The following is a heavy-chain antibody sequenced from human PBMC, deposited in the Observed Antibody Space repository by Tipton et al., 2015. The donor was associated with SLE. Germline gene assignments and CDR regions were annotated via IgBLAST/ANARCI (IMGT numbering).Heavy chain of an antibody. V-gene: IGHV3-13*01. CDR3: ARGGEGVGHHDMDV. CDR2: IDTAGDT. D-gene: IGHD3-10*01. CDR1: GFTFSAYD. J-gene: IGHJ6*02. Sequence: SLRLSCTAFGFTFSAYDMHWVRQLTGKGLEWVSAIDTAGDTYYPDSVKGRFTISREDAENSFYLQMNSLRPGDTAIYYCARGGEGVGHHDMDVWGQGTTVTVSS.